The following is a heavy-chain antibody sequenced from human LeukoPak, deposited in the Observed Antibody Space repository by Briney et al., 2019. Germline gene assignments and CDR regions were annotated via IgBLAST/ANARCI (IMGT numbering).Heavy chain of an antibody. J-gene: IGHJ4*02. CDR2: INPNFGST. D-gene: IGHD5-18*01. CDR1: GYTFTSYY. V-gene: IGHV1-46*01. CDR3: AREGAVATAMLSLDY. Sequence: ASVKVSCKASGYTFTSYYNHWVRQAPGQGLEWMGIINPNFGSTSYAQKFQGRVTMTSDMSTSTVYMELSSLRFDDTAIYYCAREGAVATAMLSLDYWGQGALVTVSS.